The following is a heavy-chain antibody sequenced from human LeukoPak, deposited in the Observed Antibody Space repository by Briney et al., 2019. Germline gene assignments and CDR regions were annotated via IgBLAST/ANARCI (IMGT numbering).Heavy chain of an antibody. J-gene: IGHJ4*02. Sequence: PSETLSLTCAVYGGSFSGYYWSWIRQPPGKGLEWIGEISHSGSTNYNPSLKSRVTISVDTSKNQFSLKLSSVTAADTAVYYCARVRRDGYNSPDYWGQGTLVTVSS. CDR3: ARVRRDGYNSPDY. CDR2: ISHSGST. CDR1: GGSFSGYY. V-gene: IGHV4-34*01. D-gene: IGHD5-24*01.